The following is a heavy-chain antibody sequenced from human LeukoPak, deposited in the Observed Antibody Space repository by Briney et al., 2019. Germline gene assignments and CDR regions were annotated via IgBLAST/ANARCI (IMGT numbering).Heavy chain of an antibody. CDR3: ARGPPSNS. D-gene: IGHD5-24*01. V-gene: IGHV3-53*01. Sequence: GGSLRLSCTASGFTFDDFAMSWVRQAPGKGPDWVSVISSGGSTFYADSVKGRFTISRDNSKNTVYLQMNSLRAEDTAVYYCARGPPSNSWGQGTLVTVSS. CDR1: GFTFDDFA. J-gene: IGHJ4*02. CDR2: ISSGGST.